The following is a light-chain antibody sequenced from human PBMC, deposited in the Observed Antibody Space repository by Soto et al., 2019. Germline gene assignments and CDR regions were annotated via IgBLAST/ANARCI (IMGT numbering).Light chain of an antibody. CDR3: QQFSSYPLT. CDR1: QTVRNNY. CDR2: DAS. V-gene: IGKV3-20*01. Sequence: EIVLTQSPGTLSLSPGERATLSCRASQTVRNNYLAWYQQKPGQAPRFVIYDASSRATGIPDRFSGGGSGTDFTLTISRLEPEDFAVYYCQQFSSYPLTFGGGTKVDI. J-gene: IGKJ4*01.